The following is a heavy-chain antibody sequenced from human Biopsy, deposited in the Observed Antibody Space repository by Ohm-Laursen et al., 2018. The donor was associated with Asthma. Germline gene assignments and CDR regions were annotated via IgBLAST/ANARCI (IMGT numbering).Heavy chain of an antibody. CDR2: MSFDGRQT. D-gene: IGHD3-3*01. Sequence: SSLRLSCAASGFSFTSYGMHWVRQAPGKGLEWVAVMSFDGRQTYYADSVKGRFTISRDNSKNTLYLQMNSLRAEDTAVYYCAKERYCDFWSGYPIWGQGTMVTVSS. CDR1: GFSFTSYG. V-gene: IGHV3-30*18. J-gene: IGHJ3*02. CDR3: AKERYCDFWSGYPI.